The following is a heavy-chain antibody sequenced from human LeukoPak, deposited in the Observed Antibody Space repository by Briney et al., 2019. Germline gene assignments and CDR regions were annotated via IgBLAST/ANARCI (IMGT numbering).Heavy chain of an antibody. V-gene: IGHV1-69*13. D-gene: IGHD3-22*01. CDR3: ARHPHYNSSGYYYVLGDY. Sequence: GASVKVSCKASGGTFSSYAISWVRQAPGQGLEWMGGIIPIFGTANYAQKFQGRVTITADESTSTAYMELSSLRSEDTAVYYCARHPHYNSSGYYYVLGDYWGQGTLVTVSS. CDR1: GGTFSSYA. J-gene: IGHJ4*02. CDR2: IIPIFGTA.